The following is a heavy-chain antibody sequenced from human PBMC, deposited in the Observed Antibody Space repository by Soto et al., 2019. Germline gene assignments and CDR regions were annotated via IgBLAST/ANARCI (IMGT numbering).Heavy chain of an antibody. CDR2: INAGNGNT. J-gene: IGHJ4*02. Sequence: ASVKVSCKASGYTFTSYAMHWVRQAPGQRLEWMGWINAGNGNTKYSQKFQGRVTITRDTSASTAYMELSSLRSEDTAVYYCARDSETYYYGSGDFDYWGQGTLVTVSS. CDR3: ARDSETYYYGSGDFDY. CDR1: GYTFTSYA. D-gene: IGHD3-10*01. V-gene: IGHV1-3*01.